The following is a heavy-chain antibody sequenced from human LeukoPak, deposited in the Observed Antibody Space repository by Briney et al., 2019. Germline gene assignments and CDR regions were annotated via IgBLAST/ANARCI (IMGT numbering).Heavy chain of an antibody. CDR1: GFTFDDYA. D-gene: IGHD3-22*01. Sequence: GGSLRLSCAASGFTFDDYAMHWVRQAPGKGLEWVSGISWNSGSIGYADSVKGRFTISRDNAKNSLYLQMNSLRAEDTAVYYCAREYYYDSSGYYTQAWGQGTLVTVSS. V-gene: IGHV3-9*01. CDR2: ISWNSGSI. CDR3: AREYYYDSSGYYTQA. J-gene: IGHJ4*02.